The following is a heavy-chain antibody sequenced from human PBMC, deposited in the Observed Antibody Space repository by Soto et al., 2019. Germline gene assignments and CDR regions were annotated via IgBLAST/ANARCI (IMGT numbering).Heavy chain of an antibody. V-gene: IGHV1-24*01. CDR1: GYSLSDLS. J-gene: IGHJ4*02. CDR2: LDAEDGET. Sequence: ASVKVSCKVSGYSLSDLSIHWVRQAPGKGLEWMGGLDAEDGETIYAQKLQGRGTMTEDTSTDTAYMELSSLTSEDTAMYYCATLPRTIERTPAAIWSFDSWGQGTLVTVSA. D-gene: IGHD2-2*01. CDR3: ATLPRTIERTPAAIWSFDS.